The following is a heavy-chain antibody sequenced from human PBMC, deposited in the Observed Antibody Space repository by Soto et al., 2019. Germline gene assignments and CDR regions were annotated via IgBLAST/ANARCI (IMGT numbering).Heavy chain of an antibody. V-gene: IGHV4-34*01. CDR1: GGSFSGYY. J-gene: IGHJ4*02. CDR3: ARRVLWFGELLH. D-gene: IGHD3-10*01. CDR2: INHSGST. Sequence: SETLSLTCAVYGGSFSGYYWSWIRQPPGKGLEWIGEINHSGSTNYNPSLKSRVTISVDTSKNQFSLKLSSVTAADTAVYYCARRVLWFGELLHWGQGTLVTVSS.